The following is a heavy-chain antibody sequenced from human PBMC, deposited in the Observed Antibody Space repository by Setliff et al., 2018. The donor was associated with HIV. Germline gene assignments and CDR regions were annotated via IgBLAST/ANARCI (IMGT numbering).Heavy chain of an antibody. CDR3: GRCMSVAVPEY. CDR1: GYPISSGYY. CDR2: IYHSGST. Sequence: PSETLSLTCAVSGYPISSGYYWGWIRQPPGKGLEWIGSIYHSGSTYYNPSLKSRVTISVDTSKNQFSLKLSSVTAADTAVYYCGRCMSVAVPEYWGQGTLVTVSS. D-gene: IGHD2-21*01. J-gene: IGHJ4*02. V-gene: IGHV4-38-2*01.